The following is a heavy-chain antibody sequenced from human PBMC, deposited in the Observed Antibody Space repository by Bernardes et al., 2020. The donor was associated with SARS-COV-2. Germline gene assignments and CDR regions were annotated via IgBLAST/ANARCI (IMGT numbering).Heavy chain of an antibody. CDR1: GGSISSYY. CDR2: IYYSGST. Sequence: SETLSLTCTVSGGSISSYYWSWIRQPPGKGLEWIGYIYYSGSTNYNPSLKSRVSISLDTSKNQFSLKLSSVTAADTAVYYCARETGEYSSSGRYYYYYMDVWGKGTTVTVSS. CDR3: ARETGEYSSSGRYYYYYMDV. J-gene: IGHJ6*03. D-gene: IGHD6-6*01. V-gene: IGHV4-59*01.